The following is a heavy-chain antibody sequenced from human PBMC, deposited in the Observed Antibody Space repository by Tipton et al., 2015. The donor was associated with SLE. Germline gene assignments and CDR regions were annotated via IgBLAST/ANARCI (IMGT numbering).Heavy chain of an antibody. CDR1: GFTFSSYA. D-gene: IGHD1-1*01. J-gene: IGHJ4*02. V-gene: IGHV3-30*04. Sequence: SLRLSCVASGFTFSSYAMHWVRQAPGKGLEWVAVISYDGSNKYYADSVKGRFTISRDNSKNTLYRQMNSLKAEDTGLYFCVRDSTWNDSDYWGQGTLVTVSS. CDR3: VRDSTWNDSDY. CDR2: ISYDGSNK.